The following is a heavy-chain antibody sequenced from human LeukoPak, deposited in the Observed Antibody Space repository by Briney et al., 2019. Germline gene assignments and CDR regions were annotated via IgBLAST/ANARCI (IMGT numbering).Heavy chain of an antibody. V-gene: IGHV5-51*01. J-gene: IGHJ4*02. CDR3: ARPKYSSSLAFDF. Sequence: GESLKISCRDSGNTFTTSLIVWVRQMPGKGLEWMGIIYPGDSDTKYSPSFQGQVTISADKSISTAYRHWNSLKASDTATYYCARPKYSSSLAFDFWGQGTPVTVSS. D-gene: IGHD6-6*01. CDR1: GNTFTTSL. CDR2: IYPGDSDT.